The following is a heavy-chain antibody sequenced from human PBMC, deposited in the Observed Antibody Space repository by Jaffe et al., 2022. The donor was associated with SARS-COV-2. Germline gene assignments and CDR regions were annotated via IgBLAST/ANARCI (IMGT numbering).Heavy chain of an antibody. CDR2: IYYSGST. J-gene: IGHJ5*02. CDR1: GGSINNYF. D-gene: IGHD3-22*01. V-gene: IGHV4-59*08. Sequence: QVQLQESGPGLVKPSETLSLTCSVSGGSINNYFWSWIRQPPGKGLECIGHIYYSGSTKYNPSLKSRVTISVDTSKNQFSLKLRSVTAADTAVYYCARLEPYYYDSSGSAPGDWFGPWGQGTLVTVSS. CDR3: ARLEPYYYDSSGSAPGDWFGP.